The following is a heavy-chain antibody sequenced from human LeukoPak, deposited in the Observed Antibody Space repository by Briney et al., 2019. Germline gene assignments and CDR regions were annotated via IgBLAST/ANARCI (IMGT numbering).Heavy chain of an antibody. J-gene: IGHJ3*02. D-gene: IGHD3-22*01. Sequence: SETLSLTCTVSGGSISSYYWSWIRQPPGKGLEWIGYIYYSGSTNYNPSLKSRVTISVETSKNQFSLKLSSVTAADTAVYYCARTHYYDSSGYYGGAFDIWGQGTMVTVSS. CDR1: GGSISSYY. CDR3: ARTHYYDSSGYYGGAFDI. CDR2: IYYSGST. V-gene: IGHV4-59*01.